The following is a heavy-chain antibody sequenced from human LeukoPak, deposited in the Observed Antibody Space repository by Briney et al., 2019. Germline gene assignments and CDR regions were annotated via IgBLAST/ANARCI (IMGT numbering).Heavy chain of an antibody. D-gene: IGHD5-18*01. CDR2: INSDGSST. Sequence: PGGSLRLSCAASGFTFSSYWMHCVRQAPGKGLVWVSRINSDGSSTSYADSVKGRFAISRDNAKNSLYLQMNSLRAEDKAVYYCARVHTSTWIQLCYFDYWGQGTLVTVSS. CDR3: ARVHTSTWIQLCYFDY. J-gene: IGHJ4*02. CDR1: GFTFSSYW. V-gene: IGHV3-74*01.